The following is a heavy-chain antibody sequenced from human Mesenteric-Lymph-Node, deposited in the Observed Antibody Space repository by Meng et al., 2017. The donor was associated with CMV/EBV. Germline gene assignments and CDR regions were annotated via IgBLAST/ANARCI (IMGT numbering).Heavy chain of an antibody. CDR3: AKGSGFLEWTALDY. Sequence: GESLKISCAVSGFTFGSSWMSWVRQAPGKGLEWVANIKEDGSEKYYMDSVKGRFTISRDNAKNTLFLQMNSLRADDTAVYYCAKGSGFLEWTALDYWGQGTLVTVSS. D-gene: IGHD3-3*01. CDR2: IKEDGSEK. CDR1: GFTFGSSW. J-gene: IGHJ4*02. V-gene: IGHV3-7*03.